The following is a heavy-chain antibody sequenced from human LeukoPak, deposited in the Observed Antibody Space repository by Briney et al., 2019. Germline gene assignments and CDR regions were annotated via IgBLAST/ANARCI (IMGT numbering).Heavy chain of an antibody. Sequence: SETLSLTCAVYGGSFSGYYWSWIRQPPGKGLEWIGEINHSGSTNYNPSLESRVTISVDTSKNQFSLKLSSVTAADTAVYYCAAGGAALDYWGQGTLVTVSS. CDR3: AAGGAALDY. CDR1: GGSFSGYY. V-gene: IGHV4-34*01. J-gene: IGHJ4*02. CDR2: INHSGST. D-gene: IGHD6-6*01.